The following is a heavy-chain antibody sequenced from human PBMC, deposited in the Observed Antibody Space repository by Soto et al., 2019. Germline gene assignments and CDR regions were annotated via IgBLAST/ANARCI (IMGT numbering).Heavy chain of an antibody. CDR2: INPNSGGT. CDR1: GYTFTGYY. Sequence: QVQLVQSGAEVKKPGASVKVSCKASGYTFTGYYMHWVRQAPGQGLEWMGWINPNSGGTNYAQKFQGRVTMTRDTSISTAYMELSRLRSDDTAVYYCARDPIRDGYNEGRFDYWGQGTLVTVSS. CDR3: ARDPIRDGYNEGRFDY. V-gene: IGHV1-2*02. D-gene: IGHD5-12*01. J-gene: IGHJ4*02.